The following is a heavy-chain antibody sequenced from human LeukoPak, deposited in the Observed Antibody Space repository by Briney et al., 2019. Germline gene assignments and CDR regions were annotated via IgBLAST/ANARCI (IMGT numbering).Heavy chain of an antibody. D-gene: IGHD3-22*01. CDR2: IKQDGSEK. Sequence: PGGSLRLSCAASGFTFSSYWMSWVRQAPGKGLEWVANIKQDGSEKYYVDSVKGRFTISRDNAKNSLYLQMNSLRAEDTAVYYCARDRGGMIVVQLAAVGDAFDIWGQGTVVTVSS. V-gene: IGHV3-7*01. J-gene: IGHJ3*02. CDR1: GFTFSSYW. CDR3: ARDRGGMIVVQLAAVGDAFDI.